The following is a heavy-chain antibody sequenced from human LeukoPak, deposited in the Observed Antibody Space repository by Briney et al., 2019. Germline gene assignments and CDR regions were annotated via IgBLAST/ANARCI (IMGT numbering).Heavy chain of an antibody. Sequence: GASVKVSCKASGYTFTRYDINWVRQATGQGLEWMGWMNPNSGNTGYAQKFQGRVTITKNTSISTAYMELSSLRSEDTAVYYCAGSGYYDSSGYYPFDPWGQGTLVTVSS. CDR1: GYTFTRYD. CDR3: AGSGYYDSSGYYPFDP. V-gene: IGHV1-8*03. CDR2: MNPNSGNT. J-gene: IGHJ5*02. D-gene: IGHD3-22*01.